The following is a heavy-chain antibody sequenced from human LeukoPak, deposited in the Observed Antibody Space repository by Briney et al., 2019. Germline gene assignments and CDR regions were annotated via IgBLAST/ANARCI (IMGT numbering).Heavy chain of an antibody. CDR2: ISPNSGGT. J-gene: IGHJ4*02. CDR3: ARGATTLSPIDY. CDR1: GYTFIGYY. V-gene: IGHV1-2*02. Sequence: ASVKVSCKASGYTFIGYYIHWVRQAPGQGLEWMGWISPNSGGTSYAQRFQGRVTMTRDTSITTAYMELTGLRSDDTAVYYCARGATTLSPIDYWGQGTLVTVSS. D-gene: IGHD4-11*01.